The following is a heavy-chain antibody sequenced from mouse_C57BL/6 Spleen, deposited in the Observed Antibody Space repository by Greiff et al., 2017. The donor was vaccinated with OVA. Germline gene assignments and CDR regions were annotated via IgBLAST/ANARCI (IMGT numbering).Heavy chain of an antibody. CDR3: GRQGTTVVAFDY. D-gene: IGHD1-1*01. J-gene: IGHJ2*01. Sequence: EVQVVESGGGLVQPKGSLKLSCAASGFSFNTYAMNWVRQAPGKGLAWVARIRSKSNNYATYYAESVKDRFTISRDDSESMLYLQRNNLKAEDTAMYYCGRQGTTVVAFDYWGQGTTLTVSS. V-gene: IGHV10-1*01. CDR2: IRSKSNNYAT. CDR1: GFSFNTYA.